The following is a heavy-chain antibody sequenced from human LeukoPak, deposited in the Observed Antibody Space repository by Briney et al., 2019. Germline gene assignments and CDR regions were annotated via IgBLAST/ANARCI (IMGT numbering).Heavy chain of an antibody. J-gene: IGHJ5*02. CDR1: GGSISSSNYY. Sequence: PSETLSLTCTVSGGSISSSNYYWSWIRQAAGKGLEWIGRIYTSGSTNYNPSLKSRVIMSVDTSKNQFSLRLTSVTAADTAVYYCSRHGRPKTADWFDPWGQGTLVTVSS. D-gene: IGHD2-2*01. CDR3: SRHGRPKTADWFDP. CDR2: IYTSGST. V-gene: IGHV4-61*02.